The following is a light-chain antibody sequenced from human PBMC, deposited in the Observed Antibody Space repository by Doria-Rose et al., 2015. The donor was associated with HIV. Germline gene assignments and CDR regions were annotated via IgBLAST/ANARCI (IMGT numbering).Light chain of an antibody. CDR3: QQSYSTPYT. Sequence: DIRMTQPPSSLSASVGDRVTITCRSSQSIDTYLNWYQQKPGQAPKVLIYAASTLHSGVPLRFSGSGSGTDFTLTIASLQPEDFAIYHCQQSYSTPYTFGQGTKLEIK. CDR1: QSIDTY. V-gene: IGKV1-39*01. CDR2: AAS. J-gene: IGKJ2*01.